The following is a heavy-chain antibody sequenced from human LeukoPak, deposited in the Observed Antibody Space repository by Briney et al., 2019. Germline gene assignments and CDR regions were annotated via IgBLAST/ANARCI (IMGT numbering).Heavy chain of an antibody. D-gene: IGHD3-22*01. CDR1: GFNFEDYG. Sequence: GGSLRLSCAASGFNFEDYGMSWVRQVPGKGLEWVSGINWNGAGTGYGDSVKGRFIISRDNAKTSLYLQMNSLRAEDTALYYCVRDNMFYDTSGYYSGVYYFDSWGQGTLVTVSS. CDR3: VRDNMFYDTSGYYSGVYYFDS. CDR2: INWNGAGT. J-gene: IGHJ4*02. V-gene: IGHV3-20*04.